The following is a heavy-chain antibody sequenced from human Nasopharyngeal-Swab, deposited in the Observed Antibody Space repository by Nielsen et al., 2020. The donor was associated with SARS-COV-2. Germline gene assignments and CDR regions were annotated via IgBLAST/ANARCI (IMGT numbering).Heavy chain of an antibody. V-gene: IGHV1-18*01. CDR3: ARDIAVAGLFDY. D-gene: IGHD6-19*01. CDR2: ISAYNGNT. J-gene: IGHJ4*02. Sequence: WVRQAPGQGLEWMGWISAYNGNTNYAQKLQGRVTMTTGTSTSTAYMELRNLRSDDTAVYYCARDIAVAGLFDYWGQGTLVTVSS.